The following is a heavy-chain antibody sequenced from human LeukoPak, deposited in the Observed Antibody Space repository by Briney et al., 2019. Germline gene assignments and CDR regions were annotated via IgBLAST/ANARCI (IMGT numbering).Heavy chain of an antibody. CDR2: IYYSGST. D-gene: IGHD2-15*01. Sequence: PSETLSLTCTVSGGSISSYYWSWIRQPPGKGLEWIGYIYYSGSTNYNPSLKSRVTISVDTSKNQFSLKLSSVTAADTAVYYCAASLDCSGGSCYKTFSAFDIWGQGTMVTVSS. CDR1: GGSISSYY. CDR3: AASLDCSGGSCYKTFSAFDI. J-gene: IGHJ3*02. V-gene: IGHV4-59*01.